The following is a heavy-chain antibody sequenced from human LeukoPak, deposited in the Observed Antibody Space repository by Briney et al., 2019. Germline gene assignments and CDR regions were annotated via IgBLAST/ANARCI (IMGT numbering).Heavy chain of an antibody. J-gene: IGHJ5*02. CDR2: ISGSGNNT. CDR1: GFTFSSYA. V-gene: IGHV3-23*01. D-gene: IGHD6-13*01. Sequence: GGSLRLSCAASGFTFSSYAMSWVRQAPGKGLEWVSAISGSGNNTYYADSVKGRFTISRDNSKNTLYLRMNSLRAEDTAVYYCAKGDSSSWYEGNWFDPWGQGTLVTVSS. CDR3: AKGDSSSWYEGNWFDP.